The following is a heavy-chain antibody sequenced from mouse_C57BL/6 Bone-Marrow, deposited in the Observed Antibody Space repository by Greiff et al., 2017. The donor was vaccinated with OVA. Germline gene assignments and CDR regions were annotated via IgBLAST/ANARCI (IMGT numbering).Heavy chain of an antibody. CDR3: ARVTTVVASLDY. CDR1: GYTFTSYW. Sequence: QVQLQQPGAELVKPGASVKLSCKASGYTFTSYWMQWVKQRPGQGLEWIGEIHPSDSYTNYNQKFKGKATLTVDTSSSTAYMQLSSLTSEDSAVYYCARVTTVVASLDYWGQGTTLTVSS. CDR2: IHPSDSYT. V-gene: IGHV1-50*01. D-gene: IGHD1-1*01. J-gene: IGHJ2*01.